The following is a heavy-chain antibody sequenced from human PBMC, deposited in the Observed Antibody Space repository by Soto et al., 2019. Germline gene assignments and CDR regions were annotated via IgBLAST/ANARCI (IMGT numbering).Heavy chain of an antibody. D-gene: IGHD2-8*01. Sequence: SVKVSCKASGGTFSSYAISWVRQAPGQGLGWMGGIIPIFGTANYAQKFQGRVTITADESTSTAYMELSSLRYEDTAVYYCASGTKSRRCSTNGVCPGNYYYYYGMEVWGQGTTVTVSS. CDR2: IIPIFGTA. CDR3: ASGTKSRRCSTNGVCPGNYYYYYGMEV. J-gene: IGHJ6*02. CDR1: GGTFSSYA. V-gene: IGHV1-69*13.